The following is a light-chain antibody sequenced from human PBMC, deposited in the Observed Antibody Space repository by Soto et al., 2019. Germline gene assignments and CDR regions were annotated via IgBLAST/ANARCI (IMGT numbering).Light chain of an antibody. CDR3: QQYGSSPVT. J-gene: IGKJ2*01. V-gene: IGKV3-20*01. CDR1: QSVSSSY. Sequence: EIVLTQSPGTLSLSPGERATLSCRASQSVSSSYLAWYQQKPGQAPRLLIYGASSRATGIPDRFSGSGSGTDFALTISRLEPEDFAVYYCQQYGSSPVTFGQGTKLEI. CDR2: GAS.